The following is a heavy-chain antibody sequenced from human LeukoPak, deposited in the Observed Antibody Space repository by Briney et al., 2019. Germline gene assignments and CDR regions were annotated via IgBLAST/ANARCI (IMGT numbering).Heavy chain of an antibody. CDR3: ASSIVYYSSTSCYFK. Sequence: ASVKVSCKASVYTFTAYFMHWGLQAPGQGLEWMGWINPNSGGTNYAQKFQGRVTMTRDTSISTAYMELSRLRSDDTAVYYCASSIVYYSSTSCYFKWGQGTLVTVSS. CDR2: INPNSGGT. D-gene: IGHD2-2*01. J-gene: IGHJ4*02. V-gene: IGHV1-2*02. CDR1: VYTFTAYF.